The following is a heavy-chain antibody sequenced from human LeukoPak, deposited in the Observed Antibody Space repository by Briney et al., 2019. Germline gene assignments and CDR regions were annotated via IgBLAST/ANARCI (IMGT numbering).Heavy chain of an antibody. CDR2: INTGNGNT. D-gene: IGHD3-22*01. CDR1: GYTFTSYA. Sequence: ASVKVSCKASGYTFTSYAMHWVRQAPGQRLEWMGWINTGNGNTKYSQKFQGRVTITRDTSASTAYMELSSLRSEDTAVYYCARAALEEWLLPSWFFDFWGQGTLVTVSS. V-gene: IGHV1-3*04. J-gene: IGHJ4*02. CDR3: ARAALEEWLLPSWFFDF.